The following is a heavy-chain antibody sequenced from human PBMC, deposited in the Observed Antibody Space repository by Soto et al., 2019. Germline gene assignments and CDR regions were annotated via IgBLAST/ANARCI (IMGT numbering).Heavy chain of an antibody. CDR1: GFTFSSYW. J-gene: IGHJ4*02. CDR3: VRVFRYLDYGESQADAYYFDY. D-gene: IGHD4-17*01. V-gene: IGHV3-7*01. Sequence: PGGSLRLSCAASGFTFSSYWMSWFRQAPGKGLEWVANIKQDGSEKYYVDSVKGRFTISRDNAKNSLYLQMNSLRAEDTAVYYCVRVFRYLDYGESQADAYYFDYGGQGTMVTVSS. CDR2: IKQDGSEK.